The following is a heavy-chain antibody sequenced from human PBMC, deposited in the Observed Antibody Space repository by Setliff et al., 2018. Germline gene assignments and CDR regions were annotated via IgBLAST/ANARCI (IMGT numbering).Heavy chain of an antibody. J-gene: IGHJ4*02. CDR3: TTELGDQTSYNWNYWH. V-gene: IGHV4-4*07. Sequence: SSETLSLTCTVSGGSISSYYWSWIRQPAGKGLEWIGHIYIGGSANYNPSLKSRVTMSIDTSKNQFSLKLNSVTAADTAVYYCTTELGDQTSYNWNYWHWGQGTLVTVSS. CDR1: GGSISSYY. CDR2: IYIGGSA. D-gene: IGHD1-7*01.